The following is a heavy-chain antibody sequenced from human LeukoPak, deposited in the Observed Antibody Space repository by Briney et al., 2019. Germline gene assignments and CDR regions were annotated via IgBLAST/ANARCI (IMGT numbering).Heavy chain of an antibody. CDR3: AKDHLTYYYDSSGEDRRLTFNYFDY. V-gene: IGHV3-23*01. Sequence: PGGSLRLSCAASGFTFSSYAMSWVRQAPGKGLEWVSAISGSGGSTYYADSVKGRFTISRDNSKNTLYLQMNSLRAEDTAVYYCAKDHLTYYYDSSGEDRRLTFNYFDYWGQGTLVTVSS. D-gene: IGHD3-22*01. CDR1: GFTFSSYA. J-gene: IGHJ4*02. CDR2: ISGSGGST.